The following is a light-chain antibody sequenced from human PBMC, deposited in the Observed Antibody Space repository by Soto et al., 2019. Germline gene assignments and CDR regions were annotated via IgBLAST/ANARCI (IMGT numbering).Light chain of an antibody. CDR1: ESVGTY. J-gene: IGKJ1*01. CDR3: QQRYDWPWT. Sequence: EILLTRSPATLSLSPGERATLSCRASESVGTYVAWYQHKTGQGPRLLIYDTSDRATGVPARFSGSGSGTDFTLTISGLEPEDFAVYYCQQRYDWPWTFGQGTKVDIK. V-gene: IGKV3-11*01. CDR2: DTS.